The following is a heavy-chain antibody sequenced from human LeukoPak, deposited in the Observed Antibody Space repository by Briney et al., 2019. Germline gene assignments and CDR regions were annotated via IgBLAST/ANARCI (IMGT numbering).Heavy chain of an antibody. CDR3: ARRRGGSPYYFDY. D-gene: IGHD1-26*01. CDR2: INPNPNGGGT. J-gene: IGHJ4*02. CDR1: GYTFIDYY. V-gene: IGHV1-2*02. Sequence: GASVKVSCKASGYTFIDYYMHWVRQAPGQGLEWMGWINPNPNGGGTNYAQKFQGRVTMTRDTSISTAYMELNSLRSDDTAVYYCARRRGGSPYYFDYWGQGTLVTVSS.